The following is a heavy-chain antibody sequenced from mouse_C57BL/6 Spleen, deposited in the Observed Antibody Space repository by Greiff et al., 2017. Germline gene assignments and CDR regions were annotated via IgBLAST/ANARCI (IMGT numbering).Heavy chain of an antibody. CDR2: IYPRSGNT. J-gene: IGHJ3*01. D-gene: IGHD1-1*01. CDR1: GYTFTSYG. Sequence: VQLQQSGAELARPGASVKLSCKASGYTFTSYGISWVKQRTGQGLEWIGEIYPRSGNTYYNEKFKGKATLTADKSSSTAYMELRSLTSEDSAVXFCARSDYEGSSYDSWFAYWGQGTLVTVSA. V-gene: IGHV1-81*01. CDR3: ARSDYEGSSYDSWFAY.